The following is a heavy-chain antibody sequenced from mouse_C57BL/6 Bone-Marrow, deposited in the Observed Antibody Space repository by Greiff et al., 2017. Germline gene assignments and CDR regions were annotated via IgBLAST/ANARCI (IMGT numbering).Heavy chain of an antibody. CDR3: ARHSYAMDY. CDR1: GFTFSDYG. Sequence: VQLKESGGGLVQPGGSLKLSCAASGFTFSDYGMAWVRQAPRKGPEWVAFISNLAYSIYYADTVTGRFTISRENAKNTLYLEMSSLRSEDTAMYYCARHSYAMDYWGQGTSVTVSS. J-gene: IGHJ4*01. CDR2: ISNLAYSI. V-gene: IGHV5-15*01.